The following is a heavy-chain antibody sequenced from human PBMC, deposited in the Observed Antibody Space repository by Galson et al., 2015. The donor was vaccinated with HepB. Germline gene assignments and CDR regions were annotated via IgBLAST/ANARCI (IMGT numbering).Heavy chain of an antibody. CDR3: ARDAEGELLTEYFQH. CDR1: GFTFSSYS. Sequence: SLRLSCAASGFTFSSYSMNWVRQAPGKGLEWVSSISSSSSYIYYADSVKGRFTISRDNAKNSLYLQMNSLRAEDTAVYYCARDAEGELLTEYFQHWGQGTLVTVSS. CDR2: ISSSSSYI. D-gene: IGHD1-26*01. V-gene: IGHV3-21*01. J-gene: IGHJ1*01.